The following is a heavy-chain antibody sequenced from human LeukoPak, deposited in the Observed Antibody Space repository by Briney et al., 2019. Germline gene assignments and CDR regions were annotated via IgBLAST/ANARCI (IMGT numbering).Heavy chain of an antibody. Sequence: PSETLSLTCSVSGGSITSTYYYWTWIRQPLGKGLEWIGYIFHSGSPYYNPSLKSRVTISVDRSKNQFSLNLSSVTAADTAVYYCAKARGNFYDFWSGYDCWGQGTLVTVSS. CDR3: AKARGNFYDFWSGYDC. CDR1: GGSITSTYYY. CDR2: IFHSGSP. J-gene: IGHJ4*02. D-gene: IGHD3-3*01. V-gene: IGHV4-30-2*01.